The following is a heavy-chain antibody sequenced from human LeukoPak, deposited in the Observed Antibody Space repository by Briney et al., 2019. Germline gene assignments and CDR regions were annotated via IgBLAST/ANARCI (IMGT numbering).Heavy chain of an antibody. V-gene: IGHV4-34*01. D-gene: IGHD6-13*01. CDR1: GGSLSGYY. CDR2: IQQSGGT. CDR3: ARWDSSSWYRDY. Sequence: SETLSLTCAVSGGSLSGYYWSWIRQSPGKGLEWIGGIQQSGGTNYNPSVESRVTLSVDTSKDQFSPKLSSVTAADTAVYYCARWDSSSWYRDYWGQGTLVTVSS. J-gene: IGHJ4*02.